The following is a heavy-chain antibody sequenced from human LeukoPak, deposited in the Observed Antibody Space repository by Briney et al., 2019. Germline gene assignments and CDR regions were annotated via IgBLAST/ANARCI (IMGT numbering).Heavy chain of an antibody. CDR1: GFTFSSYS. Sequence: GGSLRLSCAASGFTFSSYSMNWVRQAPGKGLEWVSSISSSSSYIYYADSVKGRFTISRDNAKNSLYLQMNSLRAEDTAVYYCARDLQLLITGKDYYYGMDVWGQGTTVTVSS. D-gene: IGHD2-2*01. CDR2: ISSSSSYI. CDR3: ARDLQLLITGKDYYYGMDV. J-gene: IGHJ6*02. V-gene: IGHV3-21*01.